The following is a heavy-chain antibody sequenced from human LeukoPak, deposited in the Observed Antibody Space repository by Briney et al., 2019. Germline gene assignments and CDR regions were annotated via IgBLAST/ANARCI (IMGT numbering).Heavy chain of an antibody. D-gene: IGHD2-2*01. J-gene: IGHJ4*02. CDR3: ARGGKTRYCSSTSCYADY. V-gene: IGHV3-11*01. CDR1: GFTFSDYY. Sequence: GGSLRLSCAASGFTFSDYYMSWIRQAPGKGLEWVSYISSSGSTIYYADSVKGRFTISRDNAKNSLYLQMNSLRAQDTAVYYCARGGKTRYCSSTSCYADYWGQGTLVTVSS. CDR2: ISSSGSTI.